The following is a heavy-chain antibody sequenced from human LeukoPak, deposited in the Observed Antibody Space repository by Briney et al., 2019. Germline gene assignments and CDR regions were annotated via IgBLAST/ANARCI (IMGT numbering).Heavy chain of an antibody. J-gene: IGHJ4*02. CDR3: AKDENDYGDHETFDY. CDR1: GFTFSSYW. Sequence: GGSLRLSCAASGFTFSSYWMSWVRQAPGKGLEWVANIKEDGSEEYYVDSVKGRFTISRDNAKNTLYLQMNSLRAEDTAVYYCAKDENDYGDHETFDYWGQGTLVTVSS. D-gene: IGHD4-17*01. V-gene: IGHV3-7*04. CDR2: IKEDGSEE.